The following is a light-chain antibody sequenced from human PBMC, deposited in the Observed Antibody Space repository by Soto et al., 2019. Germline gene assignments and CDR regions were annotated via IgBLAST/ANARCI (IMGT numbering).Light chain of an antibody. CDR1: TGNTSY. CDR2: AAS. V-gene: IGKV1-8*01. J-gene: IGKJ1*01. CDR3: QHYNSYSEA. Sequence: VRMTQSRSSFSASTGDIVTLXCRASTGNTSYLSGDQQKLGTAPKLLIYAASTLQGGGPSRFSGSGSVTEFTRTISSLQPDDFATYYGQHYNSYSEAFGQGTKVDI.